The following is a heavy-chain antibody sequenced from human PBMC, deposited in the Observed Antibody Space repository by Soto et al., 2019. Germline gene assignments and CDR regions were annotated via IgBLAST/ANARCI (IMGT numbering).Heavy chain of an antibody. Sequence: GGSLRLSCAASGFTFSSYGMHWVRQAPGKGLEWVAVIWYDGSNKYYADSVKGRFTISRDNSKNTLYLQMNSLRAEDTAMYYCARQNPLGYCSSTSCYFDYWGQGTLVTVSS. CDR2: IWYDGSNK. D-gene: IGHD2-2*01. CDR3: ARQNPLGYCSSTSCYFDY. J-gene: IGHJ4*02. V-gene: IGHV3-33*01. CDR1: GFTFSSYG.